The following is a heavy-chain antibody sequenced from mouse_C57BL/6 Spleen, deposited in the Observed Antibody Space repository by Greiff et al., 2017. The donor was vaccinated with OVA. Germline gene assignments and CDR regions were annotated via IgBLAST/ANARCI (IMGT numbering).Heavy chain of an antibody. CDR1: GYTFTDYY. Sequence: QVQLQQSGAELVRPGASVKLSCKASGYTFTDYYINWVKQRPGQGLEWIARIYPGSGNTYYNEKFKGKATLTAEKSSSTAYMQLSSLTSEDSAVYFCARFEHYAMDYWGQGTSVTVSS. CDR2: IYPGSGNT. CDR3: ARFEHYAMDY. J-gene: IGHJ4*01. V-gene: IGHV1-76*01.